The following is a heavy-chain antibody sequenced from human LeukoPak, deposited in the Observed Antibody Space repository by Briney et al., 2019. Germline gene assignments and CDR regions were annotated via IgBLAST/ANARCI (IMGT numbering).Heavy chain of an antibody. Sequence: GASVKVSCKASGYTFTSYGISWVRQAPGQGLEWMGWISAYNGNTNYAQKLQGRVTMTTDTSTSTAYMELRSLRSDDTAVYYCARVIVSKRELLRGVYYYMDVWGKGTTVTVSS. J-gene: IGHJ6*03. CDR2: ISAYNGNT. CDR3: ARVIVSKRELLRGVYYYMDV. CDR1: GYTFTSYG. V-gene: IGHV1-18*01. D-gene: IGHD1-26*01.